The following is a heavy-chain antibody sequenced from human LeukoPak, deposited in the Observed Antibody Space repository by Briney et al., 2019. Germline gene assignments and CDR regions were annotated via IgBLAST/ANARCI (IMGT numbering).Heavy chain of an antibody. CDR2: IKQDGSEK. CDR1: EFTFSYYC. V-gene: IGHV3-7*01. D-gene: IGHD6-13*01. CDR3: ARGPYSSSRSFDY. Sequence: GGSLRLSCAAYEFTFSYYCMAWVRQAPGKGLEWVANIKQDGSEKYYVDSVKGRFTISRDNAKNSLYLQRNSLRAEDTAVYYCARGPYSSSRSFDYWGQGTLVTVSS. J-gene: IGHJ4*02.